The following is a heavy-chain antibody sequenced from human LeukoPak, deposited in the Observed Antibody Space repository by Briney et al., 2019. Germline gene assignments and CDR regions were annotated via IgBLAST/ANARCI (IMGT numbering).Heavy chain of an antibody. J-gene: IGHJ4*02. CDR3: AKDSWGYYDYVWGSYRPNYFDF. D-gene: IGHD3-16*02. V-gene: IGHV3-43*02. CDR2: ISGDGGLT. Sequence: GGSLRLSCAASGFTFDDYAMHWVRQAPGKGLEWVSFISGDGGLTYYADSVKGRFTISRDNSKNALYLQMNSLRTEETALYYCAKDSWGYYDYVWGSYRPNYFDFWGRGTLVTVPS. CDR1: GFTFDDYA.